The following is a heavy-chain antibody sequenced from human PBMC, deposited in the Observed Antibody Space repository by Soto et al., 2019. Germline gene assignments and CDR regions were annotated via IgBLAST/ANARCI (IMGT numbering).Heavy chain of an antibody. V-gene: IGHV3-30*18. CDR2: ISYDGSNK. D-gene: IGHD6-13*01. CDR3: AKPQYSSSWRYYYYYGMDV. CDR1: GFTFSSYG. Sequence: AASGFTFSSYGMHWVRQAPGKGLEWVAVISYDGSNKYYADSVKGRFTISRDNSKNTLYLQMNSLRAEDTAVYYCAKPQYSSSWRYYYYYGMDVWGQGTTVTVSS. J-gene: IGHJ6*02.